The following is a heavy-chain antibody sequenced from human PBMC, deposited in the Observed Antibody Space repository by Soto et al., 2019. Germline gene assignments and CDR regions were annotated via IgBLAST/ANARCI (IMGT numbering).Heavy chain of an antibody. CDR2: ITAYNGNT. Sequence: QGQLVQSGAEVKKSGASVKVSCKASGYTFTNYGITWVRQAPGQGLEWMGWITAYNGNTNYAQKFQGRVTMTTDTSTSTAYMDLRSLRSDDTAVYYCARRNSGDYDYWGQGTLVTVS. J-gene: IGHJ4*02. CDR1: GYTFTNYG. D-gene: IGHD4-17*01. CDR3: ARRNSGDYDY. V-gene: IGHV1-18*01.